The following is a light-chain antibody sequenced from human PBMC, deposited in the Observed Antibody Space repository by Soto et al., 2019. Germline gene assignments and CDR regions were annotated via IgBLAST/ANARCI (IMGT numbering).Light chain of an antibody. CDR2: DAS. CDR3: QHSPT. CDR1: QSISSW. J-gene: IGKJ1*01. V-gene: IGKV1-5*01. Sequence: DIQMTQSPSSLSASVGDRVTITCRASQSISSWLAWYQQKPGKAPKLLIYDASSLESGAPSRFSGSGSGTEFTLTISSLQPDDFATYYCQHSPTFGQGTKV.